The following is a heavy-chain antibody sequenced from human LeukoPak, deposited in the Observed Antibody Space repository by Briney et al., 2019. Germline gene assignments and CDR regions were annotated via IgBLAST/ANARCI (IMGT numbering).Heavy chain of an antibody. J-gene: IGHJ4*02. CDR1: GFTFSSYS. CDR3: ARVLRTYGDYGLDY. V-gene: IGHV3-48*01. CDR2: ISSSSSTM. D-gene: IGHD4-17*01. Sequence: GGSLRLSCAASGFTFSSYSMNWVRQAPGKGLEWLSYISSSSSTMYYADSVQGRFTTSRDNAKNSLYLQMSSLRAEDTAIYYSARVLRTYGDYGLDYWGQGTLVTVSS.